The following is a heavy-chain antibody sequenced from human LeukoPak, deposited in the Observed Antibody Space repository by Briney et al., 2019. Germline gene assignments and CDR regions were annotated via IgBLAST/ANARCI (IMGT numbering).Heavy chain of an antibody. CDR1: GFTFSSYG. CDR3: AKDWMKYTLDY. J-gene: IGHJ4*02. Sequence: PGGSLRLSCAASGFTFSSYGMHWVRQAPGKGLEWVAVIWYDGNKNYYADSVKGRFTISRDNSKNTLYLQMNSLRAEDTAVYYCAKDWMKYTLDYWGQGSLVTVSS. D-gene: IGHD6-6*01. V-gene: IGHV3-30*02. CDR2: IWYDGNKN.